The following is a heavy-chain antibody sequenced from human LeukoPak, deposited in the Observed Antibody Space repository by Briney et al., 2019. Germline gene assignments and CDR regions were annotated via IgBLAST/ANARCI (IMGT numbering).Heavy chain of an antibody. CDR3: ARQDNWNDRPEP. D-gene: IGHD1-20*01. CDR1: GYSFTSYW. CDR2: IYPGDSDT. J-gene: IGHJ5*02. Sequence: GESLKISCKASGYSFTSYWIGWVRQMPGKGLEWTGIIYPGDSDTRYSPSFQGQVSISVDKSISTAYLQWSSLKASDTAMYYCARQDNWNDRPEPWGQGTLVTVSS. V-gene: IGHV5-51*01.